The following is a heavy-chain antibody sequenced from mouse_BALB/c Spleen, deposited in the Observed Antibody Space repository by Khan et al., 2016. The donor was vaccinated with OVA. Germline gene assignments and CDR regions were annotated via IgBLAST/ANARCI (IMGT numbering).Heavy chain of an antibody. CDR1: GYSITSDYA. CDR2: INYSGST. D-gene: IGHD2-3*01. V-gene: IGHV3-2*02. CDR3: ARDGSRYNYAMDY. J-gene: IGHJ4*01. Sequence: EVQLEESGPGLVKPSQSLSLTCTVTGYSITSDYAWNWIRQFPGNKLEWMGYINYSGSTNHNPALKSRISITRDTSKNQFFLQLNSVTTADTATYYCARDGSRYNYAMDYWGQGTSVTVSS.